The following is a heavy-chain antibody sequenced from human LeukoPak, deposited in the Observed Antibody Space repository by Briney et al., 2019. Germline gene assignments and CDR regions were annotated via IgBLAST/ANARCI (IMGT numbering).Heavy chain of an antibody. V-gene: IGHV2-5*02. J-gene: IGHJ4*02. Sequence: SGPTLVNPTQTLTLTCTFSGFSLSTGGVGVGWIRQPPGKALEWLALIYWDDDNRFSPSLKNRLTATKDTSRNQVVLTMTNMDPVDTATYYCAHRPNRHTNGWNTGFFDYWGQGILVTVSS. CDR3: AHRPNRHTNGWNTGFFDY. CDR1: GFSLSTGGVG. D-gene: IGHD6-25*01. CDR2: IYWDDDN.